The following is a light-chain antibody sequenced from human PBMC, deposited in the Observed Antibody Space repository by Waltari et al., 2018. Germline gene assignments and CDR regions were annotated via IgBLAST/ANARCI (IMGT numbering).Light chain of an antibody. V-gene: IGLV6-57*02. CDR2: EDG. J-gene: IGLJ3*02. CDR1: SRSIASNY. Sequence: NFVLTQPLPVSESPGKTVTISCTGSSRSIASNYVQWYRQRPGSAPTTVIYEDGRRPSGVPDRFSGSIDRSSNSASLTISGLKTEDEGDYYCHSYVDTYHVFGGGTKLTVL. CDR3: HSYVDTYHV.